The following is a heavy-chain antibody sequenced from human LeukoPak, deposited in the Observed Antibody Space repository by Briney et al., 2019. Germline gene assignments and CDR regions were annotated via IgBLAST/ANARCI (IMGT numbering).Heavy chain of an antibody. CDR2: IYHSGST. CDR1: GYSISSGYY. J-gene: IGHJ3*02. Sequence: SETLSLTCTVSGYSISSGYYWGWIRQPPGKGLEWIGSIYHSGSTYYNPSLKSRVTISVDTSKNQFSLKLSSVTAADTAVYYCARRSAYYDSSGDAFDIWGQGTMVTVSS. V-gene: IGHV4-38-2*02. D-gene: IGHD3-22*01. CDR3: ARRSAYYDSSGDAFDI.